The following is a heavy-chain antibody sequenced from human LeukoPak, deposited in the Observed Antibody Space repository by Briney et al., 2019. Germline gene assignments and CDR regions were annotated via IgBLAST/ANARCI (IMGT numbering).Heavy chain of an antibody. Sequence: GGSLRLSCAASGFALSEHYMDWVRQSPGKGLEWVGRSRDKLNSYFTEYAASVRGRFTISRDDSQNSLYLQMNSLRTEDAAVYYCARGRPGTREGYFDYWGQGALVTVSS. CDR2: SRDKLNSYFT. V-gene: IGHV3-72*01. CDR1: GFALSEHY. J-gene: IGHJ4*02. D-gene: IGHD3-10*01. CDR3: ARGRPGTREGYFDY.